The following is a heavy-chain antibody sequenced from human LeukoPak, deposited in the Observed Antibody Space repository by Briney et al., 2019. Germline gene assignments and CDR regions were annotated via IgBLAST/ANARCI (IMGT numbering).Heavy chain of an antibody. D-gene: IGHD2-15*01. V-gene: IGHV3-53*01. Sequence: GGSLRLSCAASGFIVSSNYMSWVRQAPGKGLEWVSLIYSSGSTYYTASVKGRFTISRDHSKNTLYLQMNSLRAEDAALYYCARGLESCSSGSCFKDWGQGTLVIVSS. CDR3: ARGLESCSSGSCFKD. J-gene: IGHJ4*02. CDR2: IYSSGST. CDR1: GFIVSSNY.